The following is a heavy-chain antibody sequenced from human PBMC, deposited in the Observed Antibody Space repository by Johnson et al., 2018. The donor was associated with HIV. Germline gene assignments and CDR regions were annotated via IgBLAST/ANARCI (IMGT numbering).Heavy chain of an antibody. V-gene: IGHV3-53*01. CDR1: GFTVSSTH. CDR2: IYSGGTT. D-gene: IGHD4-23*01. CDR3: ARDSATNDYGGKGDAFDI. Sequence: VQLVESGGGLIQPGGSLRLSCAASGFTVSSTHMSWVRQAPGKGLEWVSVIYSGGTTYHADSVKGRFTISRDNAKNSLYLQMNSLRAEDTAVYYCARDSATNDYGGKGDAFDIWGQGTMVTVSS. J-gene: IGHJ3*02.